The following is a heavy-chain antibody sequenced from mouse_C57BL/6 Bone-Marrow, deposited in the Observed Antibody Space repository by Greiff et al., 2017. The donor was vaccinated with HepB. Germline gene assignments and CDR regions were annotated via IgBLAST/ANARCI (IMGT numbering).Heavy chain of an antibody. CDR3: TETAQATDYFDY. CDR1: GFNIKDDY. CDR2: IDPENGDT. D-gene: IGHD3-2*02. V-gene: IGHV14-4*01. Sequence: EVKLQQSGAELVRPGASVKLSCTASGFNIKDDYMHWVKQRPEQGLEWIGWIDPENGDTEYASKFQGKATITADTSSNTAYLQLSSLTSEDTAVYYCTETAQATDYFDYWGQGTTLTVSS. J-gene: IGHJ2*01.